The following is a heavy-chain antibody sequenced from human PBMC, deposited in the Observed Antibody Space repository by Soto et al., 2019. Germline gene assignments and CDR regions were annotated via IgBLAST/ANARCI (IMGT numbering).Heavy chain of an antibody. CDR3: ATSPGSAAGDY. D-gene: IGHD6-13*01. J-gene: IGHJ4*02. CDR2: IYDSGST. CDR1: GGSISSSKW. V-gene: IGHV4-4*02. Sequence: QVHLQESGPGLVKPSGTLSLTCAVSGGSISSSKWWSWVRQPPGKGLEWIGEIYDSGSTNYNPSLNSRVTMSEDTSKNQFSLKLSSVTAADTAVYYCATSPGSAAGDYWGQGTLVTVSS.